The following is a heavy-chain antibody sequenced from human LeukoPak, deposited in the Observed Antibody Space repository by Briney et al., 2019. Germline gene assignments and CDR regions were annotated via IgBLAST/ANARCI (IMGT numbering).Heavy chain of an antibody. CDR1: GFTFGSYA. CDR2: ISASGGST. CDR3: AKGSTPEGELRHAY. Sequence: PGGSLRLSCAASGFTFGSYAMSWVRQAPGKGLEWVSAISASGGSTYYADSVKGRFPISRDNSMDTLYLQMNSLRAGDTAVYYCAKGSTPEGELRHAYWGQGTLVTVSS. D-gene: IGHD3-16*01. J-gene: IGHJ4*02. V-gene: IGHV3-23*01.